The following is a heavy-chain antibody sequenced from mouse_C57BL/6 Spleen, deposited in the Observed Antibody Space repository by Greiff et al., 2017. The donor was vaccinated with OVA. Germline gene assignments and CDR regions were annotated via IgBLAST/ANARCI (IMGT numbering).Heavy chain of an antibody. J-gene: IGHJ3*01. CDR1: GYTFTSYW. CDR2: IDPSDSET. CDR3: ARDYGSPWFAY. V-gene: IGHV1-52*01. Sequence: VQLQQSGAELVRPGSSVKLSCKASGYTFTSYWMHWVKQRPIQGLEWIGNIDPSDSETHYNQKFKDKATLTVDKSSSTAYMQLSSLTSEDSAVYYCARDYGSPWFAYWGQGTLVTVSA. D-gene: IGHD1-1*01.